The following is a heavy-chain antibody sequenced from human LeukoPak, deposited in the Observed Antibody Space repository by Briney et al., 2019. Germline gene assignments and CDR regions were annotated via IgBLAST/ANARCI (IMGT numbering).Heavy chain of an antibody. V-gene: IGHV3-53*01. Sequence: GGSLRLSCAASGFTFSSYWMSWVRQAPGKGLEWVSVIYGGGSTSYADSVKGRFTISRDNSKNTLFLQMNSLRVDDTGVYYCARDRSDGNYYMVVWGKGTTVIVSS. CDR1: GFTFSSYW. CDR2: IYGGGST. D-gene: IGHD5-24*01. CDR3: ARDRSDGNYYMVV. J-gene: IGHJ6*03.